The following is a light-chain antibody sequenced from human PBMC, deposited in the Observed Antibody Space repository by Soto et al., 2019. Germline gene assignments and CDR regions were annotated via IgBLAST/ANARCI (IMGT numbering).Light chain of an antibody. J-gene: IGLJ1*01. Sequence: QSALTQPASVSGSSGQSITISCTGTISDVSGYNFVSWYQQYPGEAPKLMIYDVSNRPSGVSNRFSGSKSGNTASLTISGLQAEDEADYYCSSYTSSNTYVFGTGTKLTVL. CDR3: SSYTSSNTYV. CDR1: ISDVSGYNF. CDR2: DVS. V-gene: IGLV2-14*03.